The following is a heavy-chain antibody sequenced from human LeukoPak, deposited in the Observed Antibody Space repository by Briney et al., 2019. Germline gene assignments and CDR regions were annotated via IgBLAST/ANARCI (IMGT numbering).Heavy chain of an antibody. CDR2: ISSSSSYI. V-gene: IGHV3-21*01. D-gene: IGHD3-10*01. J-gene: IGHJ4*02. CDR3: AKAGLRGGSDYFDY. Sequence: GGSLRLSCAASGFTFSSYSMNWVRQAPGKGLEWVSSISSSSSYIYYADSVKGRFTISRDNAKNSLYLQMNSLRAEDTAVYYCAKAGLRGGSDYFDYWGQGTLVTVSS. CDR1: GFTFSSYS.